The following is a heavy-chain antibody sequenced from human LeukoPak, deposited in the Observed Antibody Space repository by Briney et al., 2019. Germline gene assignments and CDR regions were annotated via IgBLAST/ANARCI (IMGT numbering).Heavy chain of an antibody. Sequence: GASVKVSCKASGYTFTNYAMNWVRQAPGQGLEWTGWINTDTGNPTYAQGFTRRLVFSLDTSASTAYLQISSLKAEDTAVYYCARTLFGDQYQLLHNWFDPWGQGTLVTVSS. D-gene: IGHD2-2*01. CDR1: GYTFTNYA. CDR3: ARTLFGDQYQLLHNWFDP. J-gene: IGHJ5*02. CDR2: INTDTGNP. V-gene: IGHV7-4-1*02.